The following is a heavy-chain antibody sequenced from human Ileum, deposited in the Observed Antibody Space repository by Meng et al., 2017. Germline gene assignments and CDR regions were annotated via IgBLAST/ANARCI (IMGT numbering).Heavy chain of an antibody. CDR1: GYTFANYW. CDR2: ISPSVSDV. CDR3: ARVKTVRDPFDF. Sequence: GGSLRLSCQTSGYTFANYWVGWVRQRPGKGLEWMDIISPSVSDVRYNPSFQGRVTISADKSISTVYLHWNSLKTSDIAIYYCARVKTVRDPFDFWGQGTLVTVSS. D-gene: IGHD3-10*01. V-gene: IGHV5-51*01. J-gene: IGHJ4*02.